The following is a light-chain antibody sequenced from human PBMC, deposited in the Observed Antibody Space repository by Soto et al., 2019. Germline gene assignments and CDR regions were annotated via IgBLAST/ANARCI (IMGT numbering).Light chain of an antibody. CDR2: DAS. CDR1: QTITSAY. V-gene: IGKV3D-20*01. Sequence: EIVLTQSPATLSLSPGERATLSCGASQTITSAYVAWYQLKPGLAPRLLFYDASNRATGVPDRFSGSGSGTDFTLTISRLEPEDFAVYYCQQYGTSPLTFGGGTKVEI. CDR3: QQYGTSPLT. J-gene: IGKJ4*01.